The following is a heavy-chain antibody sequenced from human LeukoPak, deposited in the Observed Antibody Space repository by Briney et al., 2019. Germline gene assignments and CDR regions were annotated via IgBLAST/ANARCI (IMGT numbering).Heavy chain of an antibody. CDR1: GCCISSYY. D-gene: IGHD1-26*01. V-gene: IGHV4-59*01. J-gene: IGHJ5*02. CDR2: MYYTGST. CDR3: ARDGCPTTKSGCVGNWFDP. Sequence: SETLSLTCTVAGCCISSYYWSWIRQPPGKGLEWIGDMYYTGSTNYNPSFKSRLTISVDTSKNQFSLRLSSVTAADTAVYYCARDGCPTTKSGCVGNWFDPWGQGTLVTLSS.